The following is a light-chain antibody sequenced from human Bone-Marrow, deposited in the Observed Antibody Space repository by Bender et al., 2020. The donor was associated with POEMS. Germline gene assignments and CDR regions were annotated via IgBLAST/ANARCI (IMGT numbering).Light chain of an antibody. CDR2: DDS. J-gene: IGLJ2*01. CDR1: NIETKS. CDR3: QVWDTSDDKQVV. Sequence: SYVLTQPPSVSVAPGQTAEITCGGTNIETKSVHWYQQRPGQAPVLVVHDDSDRPSGIPERFSGSNSGNTATLTISRVDAGDEADYYCQVWDTSDDKQVVFGGGTKLTVL. V-gene: IGLV3-21*02.